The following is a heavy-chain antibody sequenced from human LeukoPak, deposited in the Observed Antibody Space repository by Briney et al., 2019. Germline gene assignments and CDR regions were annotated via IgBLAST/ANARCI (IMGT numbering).Heavy chain of an antibody. D-gene: IGHD1-20*01. V-gene: IGHV4-30-2*01. CDR2: IYHSGST. CDR1: GGSISSGGYY. Sequence: SETLSLTCTVSGGSISSGGYYWSWIRQPPGKGLEWIGYIYHSGSTYYNPSLKSRVTISVDRSKNQFSLKLSSVTAADTAVYYCAREVEVNWNWFDPWGQGTLVTVSS. J-gene: IGHJ5*02. CDR3: AREVEVNWNWFDP.